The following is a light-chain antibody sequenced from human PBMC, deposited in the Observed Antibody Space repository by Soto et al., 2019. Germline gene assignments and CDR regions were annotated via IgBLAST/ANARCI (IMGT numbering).Light chain of an antibody. V-gene: IGKV1-39*01. Sequence: DIQMTQSPSSLSASVGDTVTITCRASQGISVPLNWYQQKPGKVPKLLIYATSNLQSGVPLRFSGSGSETDFALTISSLQPEDFATYYCQQSYITPYTFGQGTKLEIK. CDR1: QGISVP. J-gene: IGKJ2*01. CDR3: QQSYITPYT. CDR2: ATS.